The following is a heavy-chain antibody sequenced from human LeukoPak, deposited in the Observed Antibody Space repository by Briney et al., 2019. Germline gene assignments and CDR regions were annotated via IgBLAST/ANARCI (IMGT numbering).Heavy chain of an antibody. V-gene: IGHV1-2*02. D-gene: IGHD1-26*01. CDR2: INPNSGGT. CDR3: AREEDSGSYYGFDY. CDR1: GYTFTNFD. Sequence: ASXXXSCXASGYTFTNFDINWVRQAPGQGLEWXXWINPNSGGTNYAQKLQGRVTMTRDTSISTAYMELSRLRSDDTAVYYCAREEDSGSYYGFDYWGQGTLVTVSS. J-gene: IGHJ4*02.